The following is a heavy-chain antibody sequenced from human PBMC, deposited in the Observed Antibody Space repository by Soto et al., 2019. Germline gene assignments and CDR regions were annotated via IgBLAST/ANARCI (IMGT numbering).Heavy chain of an antibody. Sequence: QEQLVQSGAEVKKPGASLKVSCKASGYTFTDYYIHWLRQAPGQGLEWVGWINPDSGGTNLAQRFQGRVTMTSDTSINTAYMELSSLRSDDTAVYYCAIRTGQLAIISEFDGDWFFEVWGRGTLVTVSS. V-gene: IGHV1-2*02. D-gene: IGHD2-2*01. J-gene: IGHJ2*01. CDR1: GYTFTDYY. CDR2: INPDSGGT. CDR3: AIRTGQLAIISEFDGDWFFEV.